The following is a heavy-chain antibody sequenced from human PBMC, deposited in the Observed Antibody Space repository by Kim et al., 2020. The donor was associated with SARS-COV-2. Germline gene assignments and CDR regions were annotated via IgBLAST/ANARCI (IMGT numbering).Heavy chain of an antibody. D-gene: IGHD6-19*01. V-gene: IGHV3-21*01. J-gene: IGHJ4*02. CDR1: GFTFSSYS. CDR3: ARASSSGWAYFDY. CDR2: ITSRSSYI. Sequence: GGSLRLSCAASGFTFSSYSMNWVRQAPGKGLEWVSSITSRSSYIYYADSVKGRFTISRDNAKNSLYLQMNSLRAEDTAVYYCARASSSGWAYFDYWGQGTLVTVSS.